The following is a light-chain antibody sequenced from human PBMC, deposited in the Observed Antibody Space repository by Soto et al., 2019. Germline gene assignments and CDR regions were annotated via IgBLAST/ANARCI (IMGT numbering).Light chain of an antibody. J-gene: IGKJ5*01. CDR2: GAS. V-gene: IGKV3-15*01. CDR1: QSVSST. CDR3: QQYNNWTPIT. Sequence: EIVMTQSPATLSVSPGERATLSCRASQSVSSTLAWYQQKPGQAPRLLIYGASTRATGIPARFSGSGSGTEFTLTISSLQSEDFAVYYCQQYNNWTPITFGQGTRLEMK.